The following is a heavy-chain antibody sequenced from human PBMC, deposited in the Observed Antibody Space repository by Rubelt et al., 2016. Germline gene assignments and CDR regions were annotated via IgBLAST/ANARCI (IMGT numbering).Heavy chain of an antibody. V-gene: IGHV4-34*01. CDR3: VRGRRRYFGYSLSYDFDL. CDR2: IYYTGST. J-gene: IGHJ3*01. CDR1: AESISDYY. D-gene: IGHD3-9*01. Sequence: GAGLLKSSETMSLTCVVYAESISDYYWTWIRQAPGKGLEWVGEIYYTGSTNYNPSLRSRVTVSVDTSNNQISLRLTSVTAADTAVYYCVRGRRRYFGYSLSYDFDLWGQGTMVTVSS.